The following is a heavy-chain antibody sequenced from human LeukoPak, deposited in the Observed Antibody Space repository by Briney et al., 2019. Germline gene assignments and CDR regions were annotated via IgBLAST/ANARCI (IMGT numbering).Heavy chain of an antibody. CDR2: MNPNSGNT. V-gene: IGHV1-8*01. CDR1: GYTFTSYD. Sequence: ASVKVSCKASGYTFTSYDINWVRQATGQGLEWMGWMNPNSGNTGYAQKFQGRVTMTRSTSISTAYMELSSLRSEDTAVYYCARGGYCSGGSCYPSIDYWGQGTLVTVSS. D-gene: IGHD2-15*01. J-gene: IGHJ4*02. CDR3: ARGGYCSGGSCYPSIDY.